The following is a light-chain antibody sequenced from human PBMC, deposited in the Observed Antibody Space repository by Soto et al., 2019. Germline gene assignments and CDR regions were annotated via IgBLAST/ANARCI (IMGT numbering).Light chain of an antibody. CDR2: DVS. J-gene: IGLJ1*01. Sequence: QSALTQPASVSGSPGQSITISCTGTSSDVGGYDYVSWHQQDPGKAPKLMIYDVSNRPSGVSNRFSGSKSGNTASLTISGLQAEDEADYYGSSYTSSSTHVFGTGTKLTVL. CDR3: SSYTSSSTHV. V-gene: IGLV2-14*01. CDR1: SSDVGGYDY.